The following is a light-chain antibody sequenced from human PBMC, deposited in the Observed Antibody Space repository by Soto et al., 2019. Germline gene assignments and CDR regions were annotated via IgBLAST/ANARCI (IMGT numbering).Light chain of an antibody. V-gene: IGKV3-20*01. Sequence: EIVLTQSPGTLSLSPGERATLSCRASQSVSSSYLAWYQHKPGQAPRLLIYGASSRATGRPDRFSGSGSGTDFSVPITKKEREDFATYYCQGHGSASWTYGPGKTVDIK. CDR1: QSVSSSY. CDR2: GAS. J-gene: IGKJ1*01. CDR3: QGHGSASWT.